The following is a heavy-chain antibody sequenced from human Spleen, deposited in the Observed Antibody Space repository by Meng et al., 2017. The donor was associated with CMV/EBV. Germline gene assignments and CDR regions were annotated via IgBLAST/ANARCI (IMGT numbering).Heavy chain of an antibody. V-gene: IGHV3-20*04. Sequence: GESLKISCAASGFTFDDYGMSWVRQAPGKGLEWVSGINWNGGSTGYADSVKGRFTISRDNAKNSLYLQMNSLRAEDTALYYCARGLPLGGAAMNYWGQGTLVTVSS. CDR1: GFTFDDYG. CDR3: ARGLPLGGAAMNY. J-gene: IGHJ4*02. CDR2: INWNGGST. D-gene: IGHD2-2*01.